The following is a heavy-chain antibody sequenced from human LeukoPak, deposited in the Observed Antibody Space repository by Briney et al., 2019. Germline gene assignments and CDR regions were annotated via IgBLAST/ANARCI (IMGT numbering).Heavy chain of an antibody. CDR3: ARVITIFGVGGDWFDP. J-gene: IGHJ5*02. D-gene: IGHD3-3*01. CDR1: GYTFTSYA. Sequence: GASVKVSCKASGYTFTSYAMNWVRQAPGQGLEWMGWINTNTGNPTYVQGFTGRFVFSLDTSVSTAYLQISSLKAEDTAVYYCARVITIFGVGGDWFDPWGQGTLVTVSS. V-gene: IGHV7-4-1*02. CDR2: INTNTGNP.